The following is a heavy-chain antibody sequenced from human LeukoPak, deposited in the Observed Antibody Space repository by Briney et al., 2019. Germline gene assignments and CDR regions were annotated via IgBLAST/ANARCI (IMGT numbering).Heavy chain of an antibody. Sequence: GGSLRLSCAASGFTFDDYGMSWVRQAPGKGLEWVSGINWNGGSTGYADSVKGRFTISRDNAKNSLYLQMNSLKTEDTAVYYCTTDYGEYCSGTTCYKGSWGQGTLVTVSS. CDR2: INWNGGST. J-gene: IGHJ5*02. D-gene: IGHD2-2*02. CDR1: GFTFDDYG. CDR3: TTDYGEYCSGTTCYKGS. V-gene: IGHV3-20*04.